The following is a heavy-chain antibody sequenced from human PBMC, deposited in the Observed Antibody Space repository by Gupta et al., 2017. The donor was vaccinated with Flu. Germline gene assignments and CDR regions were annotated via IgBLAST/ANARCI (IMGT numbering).Heavy chain of an antibody. CDR1: GSPFSSYG. CDR2: ISYDGSNK. CDR3: AKGSPVDY. V-gene: IGHV3-30*18. D-gene: IGHD6-6*01. J-gene: IGHJ4*02. Sequence: QVQLVESGGGVVQPGRSLRLSCAPSGSPFSSYGMHWVRQAPGKGLEWVAVISYDGSNKYYADSVKGRFTISRDNSKNTLYLQMNSLRAEDTAVYYCAKGSPVDYWGQGTLVTVSS.